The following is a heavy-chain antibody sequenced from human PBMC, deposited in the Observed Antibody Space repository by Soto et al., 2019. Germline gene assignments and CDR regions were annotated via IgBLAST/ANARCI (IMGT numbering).Heavy chain of an antibody. D-gene: IGHD3-22*01. CDR1: GGSFSGYY. V-gene: IGHV4-34*01. Sequence: PSETLSLTCAVYGGSFSGYYWSWIRQPPGKGLEWIGEINHSGSTNYNPSLKSRVTISVDTSKNQFSLKLSSVTAADTAVYYCARGRAYYCDSSGYAVYGMDVWGQGTTVTVSS. CDR3: ARGRAYYCDSSGYAVYGMDV. CDR2: INHSGST. J-gene: IGHJ6*02.